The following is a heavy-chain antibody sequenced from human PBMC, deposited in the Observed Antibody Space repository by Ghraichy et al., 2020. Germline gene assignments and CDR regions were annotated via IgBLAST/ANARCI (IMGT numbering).Heavy chain of an antibody. CDR2: VSYNGDTT. V-gene: IGHV3-30*18. CDR3: AKEVSSSGYYAYFDN. J-gene: IGHJ4*02. CDR1: GFIFSNYG. D-gene: IGHD3-22*01. Sequence: GGSLRLSCAASGFIFSNYGMQWVRQAPGKGLEWVAVVSYNGDTTYYAESVKGRFTVSRDNSKNTMYLQMSSLRVEDTAVYYCAKEVSSSGYYAYFDNWGQGAMVTVSS.